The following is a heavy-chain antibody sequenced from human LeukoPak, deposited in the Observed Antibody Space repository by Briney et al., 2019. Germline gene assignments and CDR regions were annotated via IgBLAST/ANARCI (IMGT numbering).Heavy chain of an antibody. D-gene: IGHD4-11*01. CDR1: GFTFNSYG. J-gene: IGHJ4*02. V-gene: IGHV3-33*01. CDR2: MWYDGSNK. CDR3: ARGLPPVMKYYFDY. Sequence: GGSLRLSCAASGFTFNSYGMHWVRQAPGKGLEWVAVMWYDGSNKYYADSVKGRFTISRDDSKNTLYLQMNSLRAEDTATYYCARGLPPVMKYYFDYWGQGTLVTVSS.